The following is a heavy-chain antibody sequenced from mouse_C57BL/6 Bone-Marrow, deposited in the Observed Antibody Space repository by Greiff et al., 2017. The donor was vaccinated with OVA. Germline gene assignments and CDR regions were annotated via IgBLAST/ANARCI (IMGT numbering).Heavy chain of an antibody. CDR1: GFSLTSYG. D-gene: IGHD2-3*01. Sequence: VKLVESGPGLVQPSQSLSITCTVSGFSLTSYGVHWVRQPPGKGLEWLGVIWSGGSTDYNAAFISRLSISKDNSKSQVFFKMNSLQADDTAIYYCAKSLYDLGYFDDWGQGTTLTVSS. CDR2: IWSGGST. CDR3: AKSLYDLGYFDD. J-gene: IGHJ2*01. V-gene: IGHV2-4*01.